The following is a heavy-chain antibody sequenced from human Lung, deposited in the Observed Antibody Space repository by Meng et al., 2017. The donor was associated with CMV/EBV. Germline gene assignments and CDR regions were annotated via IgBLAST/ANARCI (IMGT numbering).Heavy chain of an antibody. Sequence: SCAASGLSFTTHAMHWVRQAPGKGLEWVSIISYDGSNQYYADSVKGRFTISRDISKNTLYLQMNSLRPEDTAVYYCARDLGYCGCTNCYGHFDHXGQGXLVTVSS. J-gene: IGHJ5*02. CDR2: ISYDGSNQ. V-gene: IGHV3-30*04. D-gene: IGHD2-2*01. CDR1: GLSFTTHA. CDR3: ARDLGYCGCTNCYGHFDH.